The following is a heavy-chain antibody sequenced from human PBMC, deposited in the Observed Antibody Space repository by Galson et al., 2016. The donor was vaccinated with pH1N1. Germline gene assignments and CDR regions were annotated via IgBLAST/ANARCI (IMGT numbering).Heavy chain of an antibody. CDR3: ARARPTWGLLADAFDI. Sequence: TLSLTCTVSGGSIGGGYYIWTWIRQPAGKGLEWIGRVFASGNTNYNPSLKGRVTISLDTSKSQFSLKLSSVTDADTAVYYCARARPTWGLLADAFDIWGQGTVVTVSS. V-gene: IGHV4-61*02. CDR2: VFASGNT. D-gene: IGHD1-26*01. CDR1: GGSIGGGYYI. J-gene: IGHJ3*02.